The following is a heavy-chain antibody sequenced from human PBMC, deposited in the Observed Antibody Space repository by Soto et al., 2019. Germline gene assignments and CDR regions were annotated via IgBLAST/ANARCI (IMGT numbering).Heavy chain of an antibody. Sequence: LGGSLRLSCAASGFTFNNYAMGWVRQAPGKGLEWVSAIGGGGGSTYYADSVKGRFTISRDNSRNTLYLQMNSLRAEDTAVYFCAKTAEAVAGTVYGYWGQGNLVTVSS. CDR3: AKTAEAVAGTVYGY. J-gene: IGHJ4*02. CDR2: IGGGGGST. CDR1: GFTFNNYA. D-gene: IGHD6-19*01. V-gene: IGHV3-23*01.